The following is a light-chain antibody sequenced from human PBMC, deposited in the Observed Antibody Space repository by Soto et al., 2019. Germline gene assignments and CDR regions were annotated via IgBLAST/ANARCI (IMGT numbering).Light chain of an antibody. CDR1: QSIDNY. CDR3: QQSYSSPET. V-gene: IGKV1-39*01. Sequence: DLQMTQSPSSLSASVGDRVTITCRASQSIDNYLNWYQQKPGKAPNLLIYAASTLLSGVPSRFSGRGSGTHFPLPISSLQPEDFATYYCQQSYSSPETFGQGTKVEIK. CDR2: AAS. J-gene: IGKJ1*01.